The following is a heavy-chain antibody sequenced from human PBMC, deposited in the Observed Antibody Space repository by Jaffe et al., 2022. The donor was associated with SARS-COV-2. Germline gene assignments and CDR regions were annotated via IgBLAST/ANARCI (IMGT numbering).Heavy chain of an antibody. CDR3: VKGRLAAEELS. D-gene: IGHD6-13*01. CDR2: ISGSGGST. V-gene: IGHV3-23*01. J-gene: IGHJ4*02. Sequence: EVQLLESGGGLVQPGGSLRLSCAASGFTFSSYAMSWVRQAPGKGLEWVSVISGSGGSTYYADSVKGRFTISRDNSKNTLYLQMNSLRAEDTAAFYCVKGRLAAEELSWGQGTLVTVSS. CDR1: GFTFSSYA.